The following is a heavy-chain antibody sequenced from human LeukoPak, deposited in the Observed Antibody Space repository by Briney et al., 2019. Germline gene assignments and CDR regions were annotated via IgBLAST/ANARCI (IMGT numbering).Heavy chain of an antibody. Sequence: GGSLRLSCAASGFTFSSYWMNWVRQAPGKGLVWVSRIASDGSSTTYADSVKGRFSISRDNAKNTLYLQMNSLRVEDTAVYYCAKGGYSYAVNWWGQGTLVTVSS. V-gene: IGHV3-74*01. CDR2: IASDGSST. CDR1: GFTFSSYW. J-gene: IGHJ4*02. D-gene: IGHD5-18*01. CDR3: AKGGYSYAVNW.